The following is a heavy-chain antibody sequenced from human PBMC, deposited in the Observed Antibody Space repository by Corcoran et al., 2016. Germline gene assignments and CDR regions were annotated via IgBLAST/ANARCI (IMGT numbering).Heavy chain of an antibody. D-gene: IGHD2-2*01. J-gene: IGHJ6*02. Sequence: QVQLQESGPGLVKPSETLSLTCTVSGGSVSSGSYYWSWIRQPPGKGLEWIGYIYYSGSTNYNPSLKSRVTISVDTSKNQFSLKLSSVTAADTAVYYCARDLIVVVPAAGYYYYGMDVWGQGTTVTVSS. CDR2: IYYSGST. CDR1: GGSVSSGSYY. V-gene: IGHV4-61*01. CDR3: ARDLIVVVPAAGYYYYGMDV.